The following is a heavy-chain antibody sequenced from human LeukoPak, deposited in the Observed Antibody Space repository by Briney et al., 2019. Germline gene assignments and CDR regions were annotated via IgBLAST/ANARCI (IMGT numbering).Heavy chain of an antibody. J-gene: IGHJ4*02. V-gene: IGHV1-2*02. D-gene: IGHD3-16*01. CDR2: INPNSGGT. CDR1: GYTFTGYY. CDR3: AREGDYVWGSYDY. Sequence: EASVKVSCTASGYTFTGYYMHWVRQAPGQGLEWMGWINPNSGGTNYAQKFQGRVTMTRDTSISTAYMERSRLRSDDTAVYYCAREGDYVWGSYDYWGQGTLVTVSS.